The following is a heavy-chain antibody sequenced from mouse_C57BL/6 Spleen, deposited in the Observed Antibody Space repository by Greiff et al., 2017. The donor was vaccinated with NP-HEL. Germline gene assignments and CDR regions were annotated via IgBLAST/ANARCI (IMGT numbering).Heavy chain of an antibody. CDR3: SRPSYYGSSYWFAY. Sequence: EVPVAESGGDLVKPGGSLKLSCAASGFTFSSYGMSWVRQTPDKRLAWVATISSGGSYSYYPDSVKGRFTISRDNAKNTLYLQMSSLKSEDTAMYYCSRPSYYGSSYWFAYWGQGTLVTVSA. J-gene: IGHJ3*01. V-gene: IGHV5-6*01. D-gene: IGHD1-1*01. CDR1: GFTFSSYG. CDR2: ISSGGSYS.